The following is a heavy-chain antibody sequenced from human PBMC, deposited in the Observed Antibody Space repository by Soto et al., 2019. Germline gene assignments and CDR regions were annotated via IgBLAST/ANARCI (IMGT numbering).Heavy chain of an antibody. V-gene: IGHV4-61*01. CDR2: SYSSGST. Sequence: QVQLQESGPGLVKPSETLSLTCTVSGGSVSSGSYYWSWIRQPPGKGLEWIGYSYSSGSTSYNPSLKSRVTISVDTSKTQFSLKLSSVTAADTAVYYCARDGDGYNYWGQGTLVTVSS. J-gene: IGHJ4*02. CDR3: ARDGDGYNY. D-gene: IGHD5-12*01. CDR1: GGSVSSGSYY.